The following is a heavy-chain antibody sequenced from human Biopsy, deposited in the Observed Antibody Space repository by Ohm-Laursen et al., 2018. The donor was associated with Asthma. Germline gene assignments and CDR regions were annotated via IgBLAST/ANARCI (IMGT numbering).Heavy chain of an antibody. Sequence: SLRLSCAASGFAVSRDYMFWVRQAPGKGLEWVSGISWNSATIGYADSVKGRFTISRDNAKNSLYLQMNSLRGADTALYYCVKDIRLQLWGFDSWGQGTLVTVSS. J-gene: IGHJ4*02. CDR3: VKDIRLQLWGFDS. V-gene: IGHV3-9*01. CDR1: GFAVSRDY. D-gene: IGHD6-13*01. CDR2: ISWNSATI.